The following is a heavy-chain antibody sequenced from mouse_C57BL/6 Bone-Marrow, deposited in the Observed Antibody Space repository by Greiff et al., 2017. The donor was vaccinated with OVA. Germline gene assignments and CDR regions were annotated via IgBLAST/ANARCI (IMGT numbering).Heavy chain of an antibody. CDR1: GYTFTSYG. CDR3: ARWATVVARYFDV. Sequence: VKVVESGAELARPGASVKLSCKASGYTFTSYGISWVKQRTGQGLEWIGEIYPRSGNTYYNEKFKGKATLTADKSSSTAYMELRSLTSEDSAVYFCARWATVVARYFDVWGTGTTVTVSS. CDR2: IYPRSGNT. D-gene: IGHD1-1*01. V-gene: IGHV1-81*01. J-gene: IGHJ1*03.